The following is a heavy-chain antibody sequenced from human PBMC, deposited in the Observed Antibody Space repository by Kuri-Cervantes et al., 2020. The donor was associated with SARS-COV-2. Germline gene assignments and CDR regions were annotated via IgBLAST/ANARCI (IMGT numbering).Heavy chain of an antibody. CDR3: AKDRGYSYGQGSDY. D-gene: IGHD5-18*01. CDR1: GFTFDGYA. J-gene: IGHJ4*02. CDR2: ISGSGGST. Sequence: GGSLRLSCAGSGFTFDGYAMNWVRQAPGKGLEWVSAISGSGGSTYYADSVKGRFTISRDNSKNTLYLQMNSLRADDTAVYYCAKDRGYSYGQGSDYWGQGTLVTVSS. V-gene: IGHV3-23*01.